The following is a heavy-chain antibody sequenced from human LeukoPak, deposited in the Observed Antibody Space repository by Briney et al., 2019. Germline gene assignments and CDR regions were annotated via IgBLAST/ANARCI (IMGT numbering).Heavy chain of an antibody. CDR2: IYYSGST. V-gene: IGHV4-31*03. CDR3: ARGIAVAGTYDY. CDR1: GGSISSGGYY. J-gene: IGHJ4*02. D-gene: IGHD6-19*01. Sequence: SQTQSLTCTVSGGSISSGGYYWSWIRQHPGKGLEWIGYIYYSGSTYYNPSLKSRVTISVDTSKNQFSLKLSSVTAADTAVYYCARGIAVAGTYDYCGQGTLVTVSS.